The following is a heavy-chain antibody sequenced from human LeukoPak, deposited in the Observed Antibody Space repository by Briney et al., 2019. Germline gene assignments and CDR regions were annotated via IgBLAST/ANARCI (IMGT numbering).Heavy chain of an antibody. CDR3: ASFSGSYFLDY. V-gene: IGHV4-59*01. CDR1: GASISDYF. D-gene: IGHD1-26*01. CDR2: VFYSGST. J-gene: IGHJ4*02. Sequence: PSETLSLTCTISGASISDYFWSWVRQPPGKGLEWIGYVFYSGSTTYNPSLNSRVTISMDTSRSQFSLRLSSVTAADTAVYYCASFSGSYFLDYWGPGNLVTVSS.